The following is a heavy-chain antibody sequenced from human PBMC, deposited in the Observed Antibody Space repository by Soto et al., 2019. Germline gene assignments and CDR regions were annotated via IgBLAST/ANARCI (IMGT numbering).Heavy chain of an antibody. CDR1: EFTFSSYS. D-gene: IGHD5-18*01. V-gene: IGHV3-21*01. CDR3: ARGIQLWTNNVDY. Sequence: EVQLVESGGGLVKPGGSLRLSCAASEFTFSSYSMNWVRQAPGKGLEWVSSISSSSSYIYYADSVKGRFTISRDNAKNSLYLQMNSLRAEDTAVYYCARGIQLWTNNVDYWGQGTLVTVSS. J-gene: IGHJ4*02. CDR2: ISSSSSYI.